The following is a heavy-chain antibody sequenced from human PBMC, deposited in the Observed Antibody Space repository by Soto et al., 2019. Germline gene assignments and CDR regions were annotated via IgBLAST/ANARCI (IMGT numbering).Heavy chain of an antibody. CDR1: GGSISSGGFY. J-gene: IGHJ4*02. CDR3: ARVGYGEHLDY. D-gene: IGHD4-17*01. CDR2: IYYSGST. Sequence: QVQLQESGPGLVKPSQTLSLTCTVSGGSISSGGFYWSWIRQHPGKGLGWIGYIYYSGSTYYHPSLKSRVTISVDTSKNQFSLKLSSVTAADTAVYYCARVGYGEHLDYWGQGTLVTVSS. V-gene: IGHV4-31*03.